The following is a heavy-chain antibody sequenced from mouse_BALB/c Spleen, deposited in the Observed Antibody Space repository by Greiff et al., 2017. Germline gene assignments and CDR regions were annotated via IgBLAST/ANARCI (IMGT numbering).Heavy chain of an antibody. Sequence: DVKLVESGGGLVKPGGFLKLSCAASGFAFSSYDMSWVRQTPEKRLEWVAYISSGGGSTYYPDTVKGRFTISRDNAKNTLYLQMSSLKSEDTAMYYCARHYGPYYFDYWGQGTTLTVSS. V-gene: IGHV5-12-1*01. CDR1: GFAFSSYD. CDR2: ISSGGGST. D-gene: IGHD1-2*01. J-gene: IGHJ2*01. CDR3: ARHYGPYYFDY.